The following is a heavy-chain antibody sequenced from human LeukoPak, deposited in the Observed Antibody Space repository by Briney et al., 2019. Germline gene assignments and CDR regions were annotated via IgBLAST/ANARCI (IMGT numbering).Heavy chain of an antibody. Sequence: SETLSLACTVSGGSISSSSYYWGWIRQPPGKGLEWIGRIYYSGSTYYNPSLKSRVTISVDTSKNQFSLKLSSVTAADTAVYYCARHLVRYGSGSYYIGGMNYFDYWGQGTLVTVSS. CDR2: IYYSGST. CDR3: ARHLVRYGSGSYYIGGMNYFDY. J-gene: IGHJ4*02. V-gene: IGHV4-39*01. CDR1: GGSISSSSYY. D-gene: IGHD3-10*01.